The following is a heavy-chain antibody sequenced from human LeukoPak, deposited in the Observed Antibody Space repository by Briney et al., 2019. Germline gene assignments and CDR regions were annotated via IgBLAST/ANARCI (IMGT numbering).Heavy chain of an antibody. CDR3: ATILTRYCSSTSCERQVDY. V-gene: IGHV4-34*01. CDR2: INHSGST. CDR1: GGSFSGYY. Sequence: SETLSLTCAVYGGSFSGYYWSWIRQPPGKGLEWIGEINHSGSTNYNPSLKSRVTISVDTSKNQFSLKLISVTAADTAVYYCATILTRYCSSTSCERQVDYWGQGTLVTVSS. D-gene: IGHD2-2*01. J-gene: IGHJ4*02.